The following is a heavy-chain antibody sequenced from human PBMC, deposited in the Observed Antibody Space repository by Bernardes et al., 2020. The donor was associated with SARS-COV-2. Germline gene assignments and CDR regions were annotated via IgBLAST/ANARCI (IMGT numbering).Heavy chain of an antibody. CDR1: GYSFSNYW. Sequence: GESLKISCKGSGYSFSNYWIGWVRQMPGRGLECMGIINPGDSDSRNSPSFQGQVTISADKFISTAHLQWSSLQASDTAMYYCVRRASSGWLIDYWGQGTLVTVSS. V-gene: IGHV5-51*01. J-gene: IGHJ4*02. CDR2: INPGDSDS. CDR3: VRRASSGWLIDY. D-gene: IGHD6-19*01.